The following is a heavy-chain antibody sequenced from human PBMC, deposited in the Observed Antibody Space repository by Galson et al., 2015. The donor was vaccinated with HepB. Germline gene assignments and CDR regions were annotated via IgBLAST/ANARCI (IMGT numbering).Heavy chain of an antibody. CDR2: ISYDGSNK. CDR1: GFTFSSYA. Sequence: SLRLSCAASGFTFSSYAMRWVRQAPGKGLEWVAVISYDGSNKYYADSVKGRFTISRDNSKNTLYLQMNSLRAEDTAVYYCARGQVVMNLLFDYWGQGTLVTVSS. CDR3: ARGQVVMNLLFDY. D-gene: IGHD3-22*01. J-gene: IGHJ4*02. V-gene: IGHV3-30*04.